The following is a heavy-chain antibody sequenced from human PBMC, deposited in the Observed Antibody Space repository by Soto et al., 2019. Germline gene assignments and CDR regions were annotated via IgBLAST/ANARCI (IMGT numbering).Heavy chain of an antibody. V-gene: IGHV3-23*01. J-gene: IGHJ5*02. CDR3: AKNQGVELVPLATVDWFDP. Sequence: GGFLRLSCAASGFIFENFGMSWVRQAPGKGLEWISSISGSGFKKYYADSVKGRFTISRDNSKSTVYLELNNLSAEDTAVYHCAKNQGVELVPLATVDWFDPWGQGSVVTVSS. CDR2: ISGSGFKK. CDR1: GFIFENFG. D-gene: IGHD1-26*01.